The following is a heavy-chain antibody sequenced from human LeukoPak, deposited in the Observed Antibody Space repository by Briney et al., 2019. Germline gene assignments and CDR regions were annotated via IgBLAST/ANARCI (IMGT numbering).Heavy chain of an antibody. J-gene: IGHJ6*03. Sequence: SETLSLTCAVYGGSFSGYYWSWIRQPPGKGLEWIGEISHSGSTNYNPSLKSRVTISVDTSKNQFSLKLSSVTAADTAVNYCARGYQLPLYYYYYMDVWGKGTTVTVSS. CDR1: GGSFSGYY. CDR2: ISHSGST. V-gene: IGHV4-34*01. CDR3: ARGYQLPLYYYYYMDV. D-gene: IGHD2-2*01.